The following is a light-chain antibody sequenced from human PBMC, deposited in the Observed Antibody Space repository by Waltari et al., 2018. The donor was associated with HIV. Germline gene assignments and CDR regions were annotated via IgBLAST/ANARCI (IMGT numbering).Light chain of an antibody. Sequence: DIVLTQSPDSLAVSLGERATINCVSSQSVSYTSNNRNYLAWYQPKPGQPPKLLISWASTRESGVPDRFSGKGFGTDFTLTISSLQAEDVAVYYCQQYYSPPLTFGGGTKVEI. J-gene: IGKJ4*01. CDR3: QQYYSPPLT. CDR2: WAS. CDR1: QSVSYTSNNRNY. V-gene: IGKV4-1*01.